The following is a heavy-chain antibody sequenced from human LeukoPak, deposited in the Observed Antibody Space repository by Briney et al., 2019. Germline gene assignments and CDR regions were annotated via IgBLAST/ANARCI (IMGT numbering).Heavy chain of an antibody. D-gene: IGHD5-18*01. V-gene: IGHV3-21*01. CDR2: ISSSSSYI. Sequence: GGSLRLSCAASGFTFSSYSMNWVRQAPGKGLEWASSISSSSSYIYYADSVKGRFTISRDNAKNSLYLQMNSLRAEDTAVYYCARDRGVDTAMVHDAFDIWGQGTMVTVSS. CDR1: GFTFSSYS. J-gene: IGHJ3*02. CDR3: ARDRGVDTAMVHDAFDI.